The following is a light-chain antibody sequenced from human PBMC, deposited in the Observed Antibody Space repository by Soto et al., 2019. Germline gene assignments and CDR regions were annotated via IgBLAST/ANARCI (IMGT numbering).Light chain of an antibody. J-gene: IGKJ1*01. CDR2: GAS. V-gene: IGKV3-20*01. Sequence: VLTQSPGTLSLSPGERATLSCRASQSVSSTYLAWYQQKPGQAPRLLIYGASSRATGIPDRFSGSGSGTDFTLTISRLEPEDFAVYYCQQFGSSPRTFGQGTKVEIK. CDR1: QSVSSTY. CDR3: QQFGSSPRT.